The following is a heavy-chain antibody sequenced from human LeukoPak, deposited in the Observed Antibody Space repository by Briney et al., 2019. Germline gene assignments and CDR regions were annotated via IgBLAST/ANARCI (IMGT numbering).Heavy chain of an antibody. Sequence: GASVKLSCKASGGTFSSYAISWVRQAPGQGLEWMGGIIPIFGTANYAQKFQGRVTITADESTSTAYVELSSLRSEDTAVYYCARDSYYDSSGYYSPPFDYWGQGTLVTVSS. CDR3: ARDSYYDSSGYYSPPFDY. CDR2: IIPIFGTA. D-gene: IGHD3-22*01. V-gene: IGHV1-69*13. CDR1: GGTFSSYA. J-gene: IGHJ4*02.